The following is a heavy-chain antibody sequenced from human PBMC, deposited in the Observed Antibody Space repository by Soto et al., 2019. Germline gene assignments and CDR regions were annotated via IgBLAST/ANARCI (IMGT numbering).Heavy chain of an antibody. CDR3: ARPRAPMTTVADFQH. CDR1: GGTFSTYT. D-gene: IGHD4-17*01. CDR2: IIPIIGII. J-gene: IGHJ1*01. V-gene: IGHV1-69*02. Sequence: GASVKVSCKASGGTFSTYTITWVRQAPGQGLEWMGRIIPIIGIINYAQKFQGRVTISADKFTGTAYMELTGLRSDDTAVYYCARPRAPMTTVADFQHWGQGTLVTVS.